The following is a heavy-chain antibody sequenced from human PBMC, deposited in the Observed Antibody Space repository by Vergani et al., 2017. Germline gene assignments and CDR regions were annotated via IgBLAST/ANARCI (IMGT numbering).Heavy chain of an antibody. J-gene: IGHJ4*02. CDR2: INPNSGGT. D-gene: IGHD2-2*01. CDR3: ARGPSYCSSTSCYLDY. V-gene: IGHV1-2*02. Sequence: QVQLVQSGAEVKKPGASVKVSCKASGYTFTGYYMHWVRQAPGQGLEWMGWINPNSGGTNYAQKFQGRVTMTRDTSISTAYMELRSLRSDDTAVYYCARGPSYCSSTSCYLDYWGQGTLVTVSS. CDR1: GYTFTGYY.